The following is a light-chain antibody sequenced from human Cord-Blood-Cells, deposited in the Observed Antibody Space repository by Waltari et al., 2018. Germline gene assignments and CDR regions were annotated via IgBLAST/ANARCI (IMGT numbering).Light chain of an antibody. CDR1: SSDVGGYNN. CDR3: SSYTSSSTVV. Sequence: SALTQPASVSGSPGQSITISCTGTSSDVGGYNNVSWYQQHPGKAPKLLIYDVSNRPSGVSNRFYGTKSGNTASLTISGLQAEDEADYYCSSYTSSSTVVFGGGTKLTVL. J-gene: IGLJ2*01. CDR2: DVS. V-gene: IGLV2-14*01.